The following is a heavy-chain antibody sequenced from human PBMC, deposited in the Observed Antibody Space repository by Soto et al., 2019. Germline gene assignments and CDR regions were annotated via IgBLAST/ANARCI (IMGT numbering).Heavy chain of an antibody. Sequence: ASVKVSCKASGYTFTSYGISWVRQALGQGLEWMGWISAYNGNTNYAQKLQGRVTMTTDTSTSTAYMELRSLRSDDTAVYYCARDNSSGWNYYFDYWRQGTLVTVSS. CDR3: ARDNSSGWNYYFDY. V-gene: IGHV1-18*01. CDR1: GYTFTSYG. D-gene: IGHD6-19*01. CDR2: ISAYNGNT. J-gene: IGHJ4*02.